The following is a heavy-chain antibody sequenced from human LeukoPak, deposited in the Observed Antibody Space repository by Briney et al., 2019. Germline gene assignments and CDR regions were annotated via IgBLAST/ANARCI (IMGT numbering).Heavy chain of an antibody. D-gene: IGHD3-10*01. CDR2: VYTSGST. Sequence: SETLSLTCSVSGGSITSGSYYWSWIRQPAGKGLEWIGRVYTSGSTKYNPSLKSRVSLSVDTSRNQFSLNLTSVTAADTAVYYCARGGVNYYGSGTNYYYYYMDVWGKGTTVTVSS. V-gene: IGHV4-61*02. CDR1: GGSITSGSYY. J-gene: IGHJ6*03. CDR3: ARGGVNYYGSGTNYYYYYMDV.